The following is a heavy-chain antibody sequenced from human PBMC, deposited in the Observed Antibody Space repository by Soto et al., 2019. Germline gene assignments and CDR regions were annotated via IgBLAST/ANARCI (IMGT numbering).Heavy chain of an antibody. CDR2: IYYSGST. CDR1: GGSISSGGYY. V-gene: IGHV4-31*03. D-gene: IGHD2-2*01. Sequence: QVQLQESGPGLVKPSQTLSLTCTVSGGSISSGGYYWSWIHQHPGKGLEWIGYIYYSGSTYYNPSLESRVTISVDTSKNQFSLKLSSVTAADTAVYYCARENSGYQLLNYFDYWGQGTLVTVSS. CDR3: ARENSGYQLLNYFDY. J-gene: IGHJ4*02.